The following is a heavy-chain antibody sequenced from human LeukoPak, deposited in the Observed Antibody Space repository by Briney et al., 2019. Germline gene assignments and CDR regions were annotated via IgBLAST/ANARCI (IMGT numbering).Heavy chain of an antibody. CDR2: IYYSGST. V-gene: IGHV4-39*01. J-gene: IGHJ5*02. Sequence: SETLSLTCSVSGGSISSSDYYWGWIRQPPGKGLEWIGSIYYSGSTYYNPSLKSRIAISVDTSKSQFSLKLSSVTATDTAVYYCARVSCSGGSCPFGSWFDPWGQGTLVTVSS. D-gene: IGHD2-15*01. CDR3: ARVSCSGGSCPFGSWFDP. CDR1: GGSISSSDYY.